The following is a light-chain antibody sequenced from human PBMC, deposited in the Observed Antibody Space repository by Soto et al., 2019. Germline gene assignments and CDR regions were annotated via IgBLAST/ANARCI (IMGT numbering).Light chain of an antibody. CDR3: SSYTTSSAVI. Sequence: QSALTQPASVSGSPGQSITISCTGTSSDVGDHNYVSWYQQQPGKAPKLMIYAVSNRPSGVSNRFSGSKSGNTASLTISGLQAADEADYYCSSYTTSSAVIFGGGTKVTVL. J-gene: IGLJ2*01. CDR1: SSDVGDHNY. CDR2: AVS. V-gene: IGLV2-14*03.